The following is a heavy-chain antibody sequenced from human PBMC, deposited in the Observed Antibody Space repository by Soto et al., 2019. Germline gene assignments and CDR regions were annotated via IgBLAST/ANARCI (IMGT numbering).Heavy chain of an antibody. V-gene: IGHV3-11*05. D-gene: IGHD3-22*01. J-gene: IGHJ4*02. Sequence: QVQLVESGGGLVKPGRSLRLSCVGAGFTFSDYYMAWIRQAPGKGLEWVAYISRTGSYTNYADSVKGRFTVSRDNAENSLSLYMDTLRAEDTAVYYCARVEGTMILDYWGQGSLVSVAS. CDR3: ARVEGTMILDY. CDR2: ISRTGSYT. CDR1: GFTFSDYY.